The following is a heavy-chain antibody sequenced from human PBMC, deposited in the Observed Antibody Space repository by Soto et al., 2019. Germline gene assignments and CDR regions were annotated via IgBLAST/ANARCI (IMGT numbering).Heavy chain of an antibody. CDR2: IYWDDDK. V-gene: IGHV2-5*02. Sequence: QITLKESGPTLVKPTETLTLTCTFSGFSLATRGMAVGWIRQPPGEAREWLALIYWDDDKRYSPALTSRVTITKDTSKNQVVVRMTNMDPADTATYYCTRPRRNDHGEYTVDYWGQGTLVTVSS. J-gene: IGHJ4*01. D-gene: IGHD4-17*01. CDR1: GFSLATRGMA. CDR3: TRPRRNDHGEYTVDY.